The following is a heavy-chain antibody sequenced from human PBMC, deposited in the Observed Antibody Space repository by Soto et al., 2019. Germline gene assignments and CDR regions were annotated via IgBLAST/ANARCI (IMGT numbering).Heavy chain of an antibody. CDR2: IRAYNGNT. D-gene: IGHD5-12*01. CDR3: ARNLRRPKNTQTTPRRGYSGYDPHHAFDI. J-gene: IGHJ3*02. CDR1: GYTFTSYG. Sequence: ASVKVSCKASGYTFTSYGISWVRQAPGQGLEWMGWIRAYNGNTNYAQKLQGRVTMTTDTSTSTAYMELRSLRSDDTAVYYCARNLRRPKNTQTTPRRGYSGYDPHHAFDIWGQGTMVTVSS. V-gene: IGHV1-18*01.